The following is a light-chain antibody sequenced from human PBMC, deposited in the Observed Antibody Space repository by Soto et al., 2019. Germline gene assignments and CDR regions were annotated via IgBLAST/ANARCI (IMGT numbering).Light chain of an antibody. V-gene: IGKV3-20*01. CDR2: GAS. CDR1: QSVSSSY. CDR3: QQYGDSPRT. Sequence: EIVLTQSPGTLSLSPGERATLSCRASQSVSSSYLAWYQQKPGQAPRLLIYGASSRATGIPDRFSGSGSVTDFTRTISRLEPEDFAVYYCQQYGDSPRTFGQGTKVEIK. J-gene: IGKJ1*01.